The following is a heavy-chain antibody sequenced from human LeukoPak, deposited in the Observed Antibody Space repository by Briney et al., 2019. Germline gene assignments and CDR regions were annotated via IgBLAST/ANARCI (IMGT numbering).Heavy chain of an antibody. D-gene: IGHD6-13*01. Sequence: GGSLRLSCAASGFTFSNYGMHWVRQAPGKGLEWVAFIRYDGSSKYYADSVKGRFTISSDNSKNTLYLQMNSLRVEDTAVYYCAKDRDYSSSWPRYYFDYWGQGTLVTVSS. CDR2: IRYDGSSK. CDR1: GFTFSNYG. CDR3: AKDRDYSSSWPRYYFDY. J-gene: IGHJ4*02. V-gene: IGHV3-30*02.